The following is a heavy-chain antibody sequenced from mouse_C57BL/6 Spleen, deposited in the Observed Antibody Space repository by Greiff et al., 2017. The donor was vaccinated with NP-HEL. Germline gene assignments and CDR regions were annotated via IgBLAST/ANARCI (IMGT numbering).Heavy chain of an antibody. CDR3: ARLMDWAWFAD. Sequence: EVQLQQSGPELVKPGASVKISCKASGYTFTDYYMNWVKQSHGKSLEWIGDINPNNGGTSYNQKFKGKVTLTVDKSSSTAYMELRSLTSEDSAVYYCARLMDWAWFADWGQGTLVTVSA. V-gene: IGHV1-26*01. CDR2: INPNNGGT. CDR1: GYTFTDYY. D-gene: IGHD4-1*01. J-gene: IGHJ3*01.